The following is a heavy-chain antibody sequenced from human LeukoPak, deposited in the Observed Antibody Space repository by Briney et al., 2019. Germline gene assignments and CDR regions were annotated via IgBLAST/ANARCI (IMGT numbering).Heavy chain of an antibody. D-gene: IGHD5-24*01. Sequence: PSETLSLTCTVSGDSITNHYWRWIRQPPGRGLEWIGYVSHSGSTNYNPSLKSRVTISVDTSKNQVSPRLTSVTAADTAVYYCARDRATASPWFDPWGQGTLVTVSS. J-gene: IGHJ5*02. V-gene: IGHV4-59*11. CDR1: GDSITNHY. CDR2: VSHSGST. CDR3: ARDRATASPWFDP.